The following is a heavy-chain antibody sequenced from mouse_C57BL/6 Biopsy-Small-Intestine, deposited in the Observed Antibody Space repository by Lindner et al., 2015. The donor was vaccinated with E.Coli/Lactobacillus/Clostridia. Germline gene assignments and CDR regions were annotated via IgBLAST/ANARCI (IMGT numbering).Heavy chain of an antibody. V-gene: IGHV1-81*01. CDR2: IYPRSGNT. D-gene: IGHD1-1*01. J-gene: IGHJ2*01. CDR3: ARGLITTVVATDY. CDR1: GYTFTSYG. Sequence: VQLQESGAELARPGASVKLSCKASGYTFTSYGISWVKQRTGQGLEWIGEIYPRSGNTYYNEKFKGKATLTADKSSSTAYMEPRSLTSEDSAVYFCARGLITTVVATDYWGQGTTLTVSS.